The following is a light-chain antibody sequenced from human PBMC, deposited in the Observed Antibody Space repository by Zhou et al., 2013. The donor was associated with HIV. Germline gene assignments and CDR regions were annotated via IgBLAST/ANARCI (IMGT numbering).Light chain of an antibody. V-gene: IGKV1-39*01. CDR3: QQYNSYPVT. CDR2: APS. CDR1: QSISNY. Sequence: DIQMTQSPSSLSASVGDRVTITCRASQSISNYLNWYQQKPGKAPKLLIYAPSSLQSGVPSRFNGSGSGTDFALTISSLQPDDVATYYCQQYNSYPVTFGGGTKVEI. J-gene: IGKJ4*01.